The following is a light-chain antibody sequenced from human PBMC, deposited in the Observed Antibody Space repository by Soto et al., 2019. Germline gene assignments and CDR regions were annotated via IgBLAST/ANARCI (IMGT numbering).Light chain of an antibody. Sequence: QSALTQPASVSGSPGQSITISCSGTSSDVGAYASWYQHHPGKAPKLMIFDVSNRPSGVSNRFSGSKSGNTASLTISGLQAEDEADYYCSSYTTTSTPVFGGGTKLTVL. CDR2: DVS. CDR1: SSDVGAY. J-gene: IGLJ2*01. CDR3: SSYTTTSTPV. V-gene: IGLV2-14*03.